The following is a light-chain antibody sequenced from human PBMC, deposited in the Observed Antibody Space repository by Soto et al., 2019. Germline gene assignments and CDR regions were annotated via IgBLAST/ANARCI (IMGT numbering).Light chain of an antibody. V-gene: IGKV3-20*01. J-gene: IGKJ1*01. CDR2: GAS. Sequence: EIVLTQSPGTLSLSQGERATLSCRASQSVSSTYLAWYQQKPGQAPRLLIYGASSRATGIPDRFSGSGSGTDFTLTISRLEPEDFAVYYCQQYGSSGTFGQGTKVESK. CDR3: QQYGSSGT. CDR1: QSVSSTY.